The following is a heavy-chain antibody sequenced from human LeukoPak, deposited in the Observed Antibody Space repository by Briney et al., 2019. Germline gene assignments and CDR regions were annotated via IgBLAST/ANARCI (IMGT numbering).Heavy chain of an antibody. V-gene: IGHV3-73*01. Sequence: GGSLRLSCAASGFTFSGSAMHWVRQASGKGLEWVGRIRSKANSYATAYAASVKGRFTISRDDSKNTACLQMNSLKTEDTAVYYCTSHNYYDSSGYPIDYWGQGTLVTVSS. CDR2: IRSKANSYAT. CDR3: TSHNYYDSSGYPIDY. D-gene: IGHD3-22*01. J-gene: IGHJ4*02. CDR1: GFTFSGSA.